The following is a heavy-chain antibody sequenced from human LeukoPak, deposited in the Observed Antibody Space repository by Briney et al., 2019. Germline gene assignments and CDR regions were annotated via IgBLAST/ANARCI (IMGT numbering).Heavy chain of an antibody. J-gene: IGHJ4*02. Sequence: KESGPTLVKPTQALTLTCSFSGFALRASGVGVGWIPQPLGKALERLSLINWDDDKSYSPSMNSRLNITKNTSKNQVVLNMTNMDPVDTATYYCAHRNGYAPLRYWGQGTLVTVSS. CDR3: AHRNGYAPLRY. CDR2: INWDDDK. V-gene: IGHV2-5*02. CDR1: GFALRASGVG. D-gene: IGHD3-16*01.